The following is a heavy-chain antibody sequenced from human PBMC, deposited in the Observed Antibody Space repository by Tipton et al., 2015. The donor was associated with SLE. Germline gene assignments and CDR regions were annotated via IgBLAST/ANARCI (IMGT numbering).Heavy chain of an antibody. Sequence: TFSSYAMSWIRQPPGKGLEWIGSIYYSGSTYYNPSLKSRVTISVDTSKNQFSLKLSSVTAADTAVYYCARGSSGWYGGYFDYWGQGTLVTVSS. CDR2: IYYSGST. J-gene: IGHJ4*02. V-gene: IGHV4-39*01. D-gene: IGHD6-19*01. CDR3: ARGSSGWYGGYFDY. CDR1: TFSSYA.